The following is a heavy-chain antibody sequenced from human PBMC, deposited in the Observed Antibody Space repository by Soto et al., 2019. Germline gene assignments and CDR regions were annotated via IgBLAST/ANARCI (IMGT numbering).Heavy chain of an antibody. CDR1: GFTFSSYA. J-gene: IGHJ3*02. CDR3: AKDSNYDIQPTAFDI. V-gene: IGHV3-23*01. Sequence: GGSLRLSCAASGFTFSSYAMSWVRQAPGKGLEWVSAISGSGGSTYYAGSVKGRFTISRDNSKNTLYLQMNSLGAEDTAVYYCAKDSNYDIQPTAFDIWGQGTMVTVSS. D-gene: IGHD3-22*01. CDR2: ISGSGGST.